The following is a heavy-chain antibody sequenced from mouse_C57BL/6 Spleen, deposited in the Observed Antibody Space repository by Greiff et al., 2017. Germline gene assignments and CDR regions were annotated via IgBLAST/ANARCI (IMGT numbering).Heavy chain of an antibody. CDR2: IDPSDSYT. Sequence: QVQLQQSGAELVMPGASVKLSCKASGYTFTSYWMHWVKQRPGQGLEWIGEIDPSDSYTNYNQKFKGKSTLTVDKSSSTAYMQLSSLTSEDSAVYYCAKGYGSSYEAWFAYWGQGTLVTVSA. J-gene: IGHJ3*01. CDR3: AKGYGSSYEAWFAY. V-gene: IGHV1-69*01. D-gene: IGHD1-1*01. CDR1: GYTFTSYW.